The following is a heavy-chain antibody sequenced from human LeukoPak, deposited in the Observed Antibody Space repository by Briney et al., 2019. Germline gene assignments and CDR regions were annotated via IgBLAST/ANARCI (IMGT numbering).Heavy chain of an antibody. CDR2: ISGSGGST. CDR1: GFTFSSYA. Sequence: GGSLRLSCAASGFTFSSYAMSWVRQAPGKGLEWVSAISGSGGSTYYADSVKGRFTISRDNSKNTLYLQMNSLRAEDTAVYYCAKDFRDIVVVVAADYYYYYGMDVWGQGTTVTVSS. V-gene: IGHV3-23*01. D-gene: IGHD2-15*01. CDR3: AKDFRDIVVVVAADYYYYYGMDV. J-gene: IGHJ6*02.